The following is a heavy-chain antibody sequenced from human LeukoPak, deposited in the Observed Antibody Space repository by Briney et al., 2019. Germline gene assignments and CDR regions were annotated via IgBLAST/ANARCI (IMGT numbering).Heavy chain of an antibody. CDR2: IYSGGST. J-gene: IGHJ6*02. V-gene: IGHV3-66*01. CDR1: GFTVSTNY. CDR3: ARAGIAAAGTYYYYAMDV. D-gene: IGHD6-13*01. Sequence: GGSLRLSCAASGFTVSTNYMSWVRQAPGKGLEWVSVIYSGGSTYYADSVTGRFTISRDNSKNTLYLQINSLRAEDTAVYYCARAGIAAAGTYYYYAMDVWGQGTTVTVSS.